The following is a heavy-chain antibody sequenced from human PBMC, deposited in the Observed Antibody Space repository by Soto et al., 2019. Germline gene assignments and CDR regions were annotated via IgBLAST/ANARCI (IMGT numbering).Heavy chain of an antibody. V-gene: IGHV4-34*01. CDR2: INHSGCT. Sequence: SETLSLTCAVYGGSFSGYYWSWIRQPPGKGLEWIGEINHSGCTNYNPSLKSRVTISVDTSKNQFSLKLSSVTAADTAVYYCVRGRSGSGSYWFYFDYWGQGTLVTVSS. CDR1: GGSFSGYY. J-gene: IGHJ4*02. CDR3: VRGRSGSGSYWFYFDY. D-gene: IGHD3-10*01.